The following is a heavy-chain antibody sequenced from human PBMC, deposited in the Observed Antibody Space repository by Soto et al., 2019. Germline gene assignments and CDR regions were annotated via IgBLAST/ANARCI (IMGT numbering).Heavy chain of an antibody. CDR2: IKSKADGGTI. CDR1: GFSFSNAW. CDR3: TTFLWFGTYGFDV. V-gene: IGHV3-15*07. J-gene: IGHJ6*02. D-gene: IGHD3-10*01. Sequence: GGSLRLSSPASGFSFSNAWMNWVRQAPGKGLEWVGRIKSKADGGTIDYAAPVKGRFTISGDDSKNTLYLQMNSLKTEDTAVYYCTTFLWFGTYGFDVWGQGTTVTVS.